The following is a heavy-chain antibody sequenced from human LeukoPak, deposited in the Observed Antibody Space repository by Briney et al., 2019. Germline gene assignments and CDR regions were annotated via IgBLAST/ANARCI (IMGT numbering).Heavy chain of an antibody. CDR1: GGSISSYY. CDR2: IYYSGST. J-gene: IGHJ4*02. V-gene: IGHV4-39*07. CDR3: ASFRGYHFDY. D-gene: IGHD3-22*01. Sequence: PSETLSLTCTVSGGSISSYYWGWIRQPPGKGLEWIGSIYYSGSTYYNPSLKSRVTISVDTSKNQFSLKLSSVTAADTAVYYCASFRGYHFDYWGQGTLVTVSS.